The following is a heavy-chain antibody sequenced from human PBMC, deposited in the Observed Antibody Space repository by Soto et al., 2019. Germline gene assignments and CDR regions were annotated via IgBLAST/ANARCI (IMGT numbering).Heavy chain of an antibody. V-gene: IGHV3-9*01. D-gene: IGHD5-12*01. CDR3: AKDINKWSINSGYDSY. J-gene: IGHJ4*02. Sequence: GGSLRLSCAASGFTFDDYAMHWVRQAPGKGLEWVSGISWNSGSIGYADSVKGRFTISRDNAKNSLYLQMNSLRAEDTALYYCAKDINKWSINSGYDSYWGQGTLVTVSS. CDR2: ISWNSGSI. CDR1: GFTFDDYA.